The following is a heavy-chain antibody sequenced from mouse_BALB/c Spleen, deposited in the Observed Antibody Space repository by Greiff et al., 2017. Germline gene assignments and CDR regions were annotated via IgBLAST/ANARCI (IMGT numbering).Heavy chain of an antibody. CDR3: ARGGIYYDYPFAY. D-gene: IGHD2-4*01. Sequence: DVHLVESGGGLVKPGGSLKLSCAASGFTFSSYAMSWVRQTPEKRLEWVASISSGGSTYYPDSVKGRFTISRDNARNILYLQMSSLRSEDTAMYYCARGGIYYDYPFAYWGQGTLVTVSA. CDR2: ISSGGST. CDR1: GFTFSSYA. V-gene: IGHV5-6-5*01. J-gene: IGHJ3*01.